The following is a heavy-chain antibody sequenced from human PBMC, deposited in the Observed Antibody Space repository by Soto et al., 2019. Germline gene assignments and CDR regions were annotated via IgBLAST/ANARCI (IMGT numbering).Heavy chain of an antibody. J-gene: IGHJ4*02. Sequence: PGESLKISCQGSGYSFTSSWISWVRQMPGEGLEWMGRIDPSDSYINYSPSFQGRVTISADKSIGTAYLQWSSLKASHTAMYYCARWGSSSSFFYDSWGQGTLVTVSS. V-gene: IGHV5-10-1*01. CDR1: GYSFTSSW. CDR3: ARWGSSSSFFYDS. CDR2: IDPSDSYI. D-gene: IGHD6-6*01.